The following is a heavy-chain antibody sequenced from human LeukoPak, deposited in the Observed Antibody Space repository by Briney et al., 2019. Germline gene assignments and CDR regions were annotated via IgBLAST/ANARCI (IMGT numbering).Heavy chain of an antibody. D-gene: IGHD4-17*01. J-gene: IGHJ4*02. CDR3: ARCDSDHYITLDY. CDR1: GFNFSAYS. CDR2: ISRSSDAI. V-gene: IGHV3-48*01. Sequence: GGSLRLSCAASGFNFSAYSMNWVRQAPGKGLEWGSYISRSSDAIYDADSVKGRFTISRDNAKNLLFLQMTSLGVEDTALYYCARCDSDHYITLDYWGQGTLVTVSS.